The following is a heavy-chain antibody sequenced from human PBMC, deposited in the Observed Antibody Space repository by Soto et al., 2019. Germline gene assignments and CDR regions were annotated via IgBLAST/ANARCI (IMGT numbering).Heavy chain of an antibody. D-gene: IGHD3-9*01. CDR1: GGSISSYY. Sequence: SETLSLTCTVSGGSISSYYWSWIRQPPGKGLEWIGYMYNTGSTIYNPSLKSRVTISVDTSKNQFSLKMNSVTAADTAVYYCARHRGKYFDILTGSYYGMDVWGQGTTVTVSS. CDR2: MYNTGST. J-gene: IGHJ6*02. V-gene: IGHV4-59*08. CDR3: ARHRGKYFDILTGSYYGMDV.